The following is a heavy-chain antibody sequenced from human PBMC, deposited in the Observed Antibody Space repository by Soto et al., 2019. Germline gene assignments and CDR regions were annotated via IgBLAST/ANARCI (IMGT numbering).Heavy chain of an antibody. CDR1: GYTVTSYG. D-gene: IGHD2-15*01. CDR3: ARGEESRYYYGMDV. Sequence: QVQLMQSGAEVKKHGASVKVSCKASGYTVTSYGSSWVRQGPEQGLEWMGWISAYNGNTNYAQKFQGRVTMTTDTSTSTAYMELRSLRSDDTAVYYCARGEESRYYYGMDVWGQGTTVTVSS. CDR2: ISAYNGNT. V-gene: IGHV1-18*01. J-gene: IGHJ6*02.